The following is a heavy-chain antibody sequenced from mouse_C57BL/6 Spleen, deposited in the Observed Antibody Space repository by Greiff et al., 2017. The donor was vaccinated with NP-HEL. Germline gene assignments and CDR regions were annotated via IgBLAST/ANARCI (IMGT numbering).Heavy chain of an antibody. J-gene: IGHJ3*01. CDR2: IRHKANGYKT. Sequence: EVKLVESGGGLVQPGGSLSLSCAASGFTFTDYYMSWVRQPPGKALEWLGFIRHKANGYKTEYSVSVKGRFTIYRDTSQSILYLQMNALIDEDSATYYCARSIPSWAWFAYWGQGTLVTVSA. V-gene: IGHV7-3*01. CDR3: ARSIPSWAWFAY. D-gene: IGHD5-1-1*01. CDR1: GFTFTDYY.